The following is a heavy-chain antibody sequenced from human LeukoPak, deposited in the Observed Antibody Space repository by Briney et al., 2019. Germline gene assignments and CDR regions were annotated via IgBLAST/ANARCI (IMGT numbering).Heavy chain of an antibody. CDR1: GFTFSNYW. V-gene: IGHV3-74*01. CDR2: INSDGGSP. J-gene: IGHJ4*02. Sequence: PGGSLRLSCAASGFTFSNYWMHWVRQAPGKGLVWVSRINSDGGSPSYADSVKGRFTISRDNAKNMLYLQMNSLRAEDTAMYYCTRAVAGTYFDQWGQGTLVTVSS. CDR3: TRAVAGTYFDQ. D-gene: IGHD6-19*01.